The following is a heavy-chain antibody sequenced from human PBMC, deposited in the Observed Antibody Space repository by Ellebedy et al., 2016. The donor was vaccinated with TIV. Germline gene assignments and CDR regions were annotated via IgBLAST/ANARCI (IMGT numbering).Heavy chain of an antibody. Sequence: MPSETLSLTCTVSGGSMSSNDYYWGWIRQPPGKGLEWIGSIDFGGSTYYNPSLKSRVTISVDTSKNQFSLNLSSVTAADTAVYYCARDPALPRGRFDPWGQGTLVTVSS. CDR2: IDFGGST. V-gene: IGHV4-39*07. J-gene: IGHJ5*02. CDR3: ARDPALPRGRFDP. CDR1: GGSMSSNDYY.